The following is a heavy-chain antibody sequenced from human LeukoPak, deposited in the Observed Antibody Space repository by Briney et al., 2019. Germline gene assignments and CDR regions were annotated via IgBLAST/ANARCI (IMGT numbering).Heavy chain of an antibody. D-gene: IGHD3-16*01. Sequence: ASVKVSCKASGYTFTGYYMHWVRQAPGQGLEWVGRINPNSGGTNYAQKFQGRVTMTRDTSISTAYMELSRLRSDDTAVYYCASASWVLSDAFDIWGQGTMVTVSS. CDR3: ASASWVLSDAFDI. CDR2: INPNSGGT. V-gene: IGHV1-2*06. CDR1: GYTFTGYY. J-gene: IGHJ3*02.